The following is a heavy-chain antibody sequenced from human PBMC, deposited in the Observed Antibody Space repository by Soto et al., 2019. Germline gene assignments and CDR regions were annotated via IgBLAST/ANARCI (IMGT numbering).Heavy chain of an antibody. D-gene: IGHD3-16*01. CDR2: ISTYSGNT. Sequence: VQLVQSGPEVKKPGASVRISCKTSGYSFTSYGFNWVRQAPGQGLERKAWISTYSGNTKYAENCKGRVTLTTDTSTKTAYMELRSPTSDDTAVFYCARGQSVDYVADEGYWGQGTLVTVSS. CDR1: GYSFTSYG. CDR3: ARGQSVDYVADEGY. J-gene: IGHJ4*02. V-gene: IGHV1-18*01.